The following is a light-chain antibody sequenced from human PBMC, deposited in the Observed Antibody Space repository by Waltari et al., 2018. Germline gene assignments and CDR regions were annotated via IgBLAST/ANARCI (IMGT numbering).Light chain of an antibody. J-gene: IGLJ3*02. V-gene: IGLV2-11*01. Sequence: QSALTQPRSVSGSPGQSVTISCTGTGSDVGDCNSVSWYQQHPGKAPKLVIFDVTKRPSGVPDRFSGSKSGTAASLSVSGLQAEDEADYYCCSYAGIWVFGGRTKLTVL. CDR2: DVT. CDR3: CSYAGIWV. CDR1: GSDVGDCNS.